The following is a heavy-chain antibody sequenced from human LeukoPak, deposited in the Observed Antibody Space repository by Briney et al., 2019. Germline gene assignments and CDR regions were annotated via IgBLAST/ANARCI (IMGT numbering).Heavy chain of an antibody. Sequence: PGGSLRPSCTASGFTFSAYAMMWVRQAPGKGPEWVSAIRGGGGSAFYADSVKGRFTISRDNSKYTLFLQMNSLRAEDTAVYYCARDPNGDYIGVFDMWGPGTMVTVSS. V-gene: IGHV3-23*01. CDR3: ARDPNGDYIGVFDM. CDR2: IRGGGGSA. D-gene: IGHD4-17*01. CDR1: GFTFSAYA. J-gene: IGHJ3*02.